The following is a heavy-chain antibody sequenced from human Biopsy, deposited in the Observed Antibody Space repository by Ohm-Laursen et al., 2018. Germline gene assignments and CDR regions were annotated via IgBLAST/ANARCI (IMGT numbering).Heavy chain of an antibody. J-gene: IGHJ5*02. CDR1: GGSISNNNCY. V-gene: IGHV4-39*01. D-gene: IGHD3-22*01. Sequence: SQTLSLTCTVSGGSISNNNCYWGWLRQPPGKGLEGIGSIFYRGTTHYKPSLKSRVKKSADTSKNQFSLKLNSVTAADTAVYYCARDYDASGYYYVSWGQGTLVTVSS. CDR3: ARDYDASGYYYVS. CDR2: IFYRGTT.